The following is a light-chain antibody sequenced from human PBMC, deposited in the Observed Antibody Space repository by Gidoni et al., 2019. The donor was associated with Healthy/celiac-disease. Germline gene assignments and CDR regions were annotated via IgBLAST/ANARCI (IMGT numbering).Light chain of an antibody. V-gene: IGKV3D-20*01. CDR2: DAS. CDR1: QCVSSSY. J-gene: IGKJ4*01. Sequence: DIVLTQSPATLPLSPGERATLSCGASQCVSSSYLAWYQQKPGLAPRLLIYDASSRATGIPDRFSGSGSGTDFTLTISRLEPEDFAVYYCQQYGSSPLTFGGGTKVEIK. CDR3: QQYGSSPLT.